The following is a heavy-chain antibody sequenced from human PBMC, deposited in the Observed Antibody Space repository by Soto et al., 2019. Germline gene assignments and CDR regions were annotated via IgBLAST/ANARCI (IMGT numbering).Heavy chain of an antibody. CDR3: ARGPMGADTYYLDY. CDR2: MKPNSGNT. J-gene: IGHJ4*02. CDR1: GYTFTSYD. D-gene: IGHD1-26*01. V-gene: IGHV1-8*01. Sequence: QVQLVQYGAEVKKPGASVKVSCKASGYTFTSYDINWVRQATGQGLEWMGWMKPNSGNTGYAQKFQGRVTMTRNTSISTAYLELSSMRSEDRAVYYCARGPMGADTYYLDYWGQGTLVTVS.